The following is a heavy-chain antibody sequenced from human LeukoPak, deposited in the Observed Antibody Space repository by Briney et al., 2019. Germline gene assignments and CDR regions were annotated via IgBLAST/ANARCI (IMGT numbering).Heavy chain of an antibody. V-gene: IGHV3-7*05. CDR3: ARADRTSWFDY. J-gene: IGHJ4*02. CDR1: GFTFSLFW. D-gene: IGHD2-2*01. Sequence: SCAASGFTFSLFWMNWVRQAPGRGLEWVANIDQSGGRNNYVDSVKGRFTISRDNAKNSLFLEMSSLRADDTAVYFCARADRTSWFDYWGQGTLVTVSS. CDR2: IDQSGGRN.